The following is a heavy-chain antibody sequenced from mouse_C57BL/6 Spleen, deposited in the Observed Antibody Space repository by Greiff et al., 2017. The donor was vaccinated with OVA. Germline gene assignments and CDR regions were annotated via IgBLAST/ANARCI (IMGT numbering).Heavy chain of an antibody. J-gene: IGHJ4*01. CDR1: GFTFSSYG. CDR3: ARRIVKSSMDY. CDR2: ISSGGSYT. V-gene: IGHV5-6*02. Sequence: VKVVESGGDLVKPGGSLKLSCAASGFTFSSYGMSWVRQTPDKRLEWVATISSGGSYTYYPDSVKGRFTISRDNAKNTLYLQMSSLKSEDTAMYYCARRIVKSSMDYWGQGTSVTVSS. D-gene: IGHD2-5*01.